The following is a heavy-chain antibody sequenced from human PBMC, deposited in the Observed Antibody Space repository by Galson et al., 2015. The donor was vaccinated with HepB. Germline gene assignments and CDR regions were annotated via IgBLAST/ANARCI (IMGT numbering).Heavy chain of an antibody. CDR1: GFTFSSYW. CDR2: INSDGSST. D-gene: IGHD6-19*01. J-gene: IGHJ5*02. V-gene: IGHV3-74*01. Sequence: SLRLSCAASGFTFSSYWMHWVRQAPGKGLVWVLRINSDGSSTSYADSVKGRFTISRDNAKNTLYLQMNSLRAEDTAVYYCAIGPLVAVAEYNWFDPWGQGTLVTVSS. CDR3: AIGPLVAVAEYNWFDP.